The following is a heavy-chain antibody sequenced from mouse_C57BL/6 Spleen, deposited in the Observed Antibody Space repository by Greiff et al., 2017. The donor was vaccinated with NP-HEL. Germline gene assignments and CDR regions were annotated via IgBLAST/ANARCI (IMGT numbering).Heavy chain of an antibody. V-gene: IGHV1-52*01. CDR2: IDPSDSET. CDR1: GYTFTSYW. D-gene: IGHD2-4*01. J-gene: IGHJ4*01. CDR3: ARSYDYDGYYYAMDY. Sequence: VQLQQSGAELVRPGSSVKLSCKASGYTFTSYWMHWVKQRPIQGLEWIGNIDPSDSETHYNQKFKDKATLTVDKSSSTAYMQLSSLTSEDSAVYDCARSYDYDGYYYAMDYWGQGTSVTVSS.